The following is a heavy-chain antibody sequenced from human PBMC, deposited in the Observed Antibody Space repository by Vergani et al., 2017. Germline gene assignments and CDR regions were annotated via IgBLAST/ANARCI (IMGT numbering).Heavy chain of an antibody. V-gene: IGHV1-2*02. Sequence: QVQLVQSGAEVKKPGASVKVSCKASGYTFTDYYILWVRQAPGQGLEWMGWVYPNSGGTNYAQKFQGRAILTRDRSISTAYMELISLISDDTAVYYCARNRGRGGSYSVSWFDPWGQGTQVTVAS. D-gene: IGHD3-10*01. CDR3: ARNRGRGGSYSVSWFDP. CDR2: VYPNSGGT. J-gene: IGHJ5*02. CDR1: GYTFTDYY.